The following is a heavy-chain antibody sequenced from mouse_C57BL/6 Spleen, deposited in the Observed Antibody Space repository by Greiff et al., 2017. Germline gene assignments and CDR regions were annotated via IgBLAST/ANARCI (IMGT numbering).Heavy chain of an antibody. Sequence: EVQLQQSGPELVKPGASVKISCKASGYTFTDYNMDWVKQSHGQSLEWIGDINPNNGGTNYNQKFKGKATLTVDKSSSTAYMGLRSLTSEDAAVYYCARDYGGSYCEFAYWGQGTLVTVSA. D-gene: IGHD1-1*01. J-gene: IGHJ3*01. V-gene: IGHV1-18*01. CDR2: INPNNGGT. CDR1: GYTFTDYN. CDR3: ARDYGGSYCEFAY.